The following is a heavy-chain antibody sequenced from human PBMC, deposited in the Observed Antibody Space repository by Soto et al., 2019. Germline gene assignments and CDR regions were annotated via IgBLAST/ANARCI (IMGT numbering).Heavy chain of an antibody. V-gene: IGHV3-23*01. CDR2: ISGSGGTT. Sequence: PGGYLRLSYAASGFTFRTYGMSWVRQAPGRWLEWVSAISGSGGTTYYADSVKGRFTISRDNSNNMLYLQMNSLRAEDTAIYYCAKGPGYCSGGSCYSSYYYGMDVWGQGTTVTVSS. CDR3: AKGPGYCSGGSCYSSYYYGMDV. J-gene: IGHJ6*02. D-gene: IGHD2-15*01. CDR1: GFTFRTYG.